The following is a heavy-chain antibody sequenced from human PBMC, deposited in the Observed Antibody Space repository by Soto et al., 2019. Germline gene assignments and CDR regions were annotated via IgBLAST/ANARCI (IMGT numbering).Heavy chain of an antibody. V-gene: IGHV4-59*01. CDR2: IYYSGST. D-gene: IGHD6-13*01. CDR1: GGSISSYY. Sequence: ASETQSLTCTVSGGSISSYYWSWIRPPPGKGLEWIGYIYYSGSTNYNPSLKSRVTISVDTSKNQFSLKLSSVTAADTAVYYCARGQGSSWPFYYYYGMDVWGQGTTVTVSS. CDR3: ARGQGSSWPFYYYYGMDV. J-gene: IGHJ6*02.